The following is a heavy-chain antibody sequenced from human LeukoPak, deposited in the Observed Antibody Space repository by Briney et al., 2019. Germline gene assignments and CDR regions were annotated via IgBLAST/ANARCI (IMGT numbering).Heavy chain of an antibody. CDR1: GGSISRYY. CDR3: ARGDYGDYRFT. CDR2: IYYSGST. V-gene: IGHV4-59*01. Sequence: SETLSLTCTVSGGSISRYYWSWIRQPPGKGLEWIGYIYYSGSTNYNPSLKSRVTISVDTSKNQFSLKLSSVTAADTAVYYCARGDYGDYRFTWGQGTLVTVSS. D-gene: IGHD4-17*01. J-gene: IGHJ5*02.